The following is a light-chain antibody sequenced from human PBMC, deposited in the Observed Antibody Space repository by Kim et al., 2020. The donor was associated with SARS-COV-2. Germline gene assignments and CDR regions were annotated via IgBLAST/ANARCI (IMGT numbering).Light chain of an antibody. V-gene: IGKV3-20*01. CDR2: DAS. CDR1: QYFSSSY. J-gene: IGKJ1*01. CDR3: QQYGGSPT. Sequence: ETDTLSYRASQYFSSSYLVWYQQKPGQAPSLLIYDASSRATGIPDRFSGSGSGTDFTPTISRLEPEDFAVYYCQQYGGSPTFGQGTKVDIK.